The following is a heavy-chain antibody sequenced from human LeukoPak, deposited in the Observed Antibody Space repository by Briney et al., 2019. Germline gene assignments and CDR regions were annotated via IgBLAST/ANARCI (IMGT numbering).Heavy chain of an antibody. CDR3: ARELWQQLPEGWFDP. CDR2: TYYRSKWYN. CDR1: GDSVSSSSAA. D-gene: IGHD6-13*01. J-gene: IGHJ5*02. Sequence: PSQTLSLTCAISGDSVSSSSAAWNWIRQSPSRGLEWLGRTYYRSKWYNDYAVSVKSRITINPDTSKNQFSLQLNSVTPEDTAVYYCARELWQQLPEGWFDPWGQGTLVTVSS. V-gene: IGHV6-1*01.